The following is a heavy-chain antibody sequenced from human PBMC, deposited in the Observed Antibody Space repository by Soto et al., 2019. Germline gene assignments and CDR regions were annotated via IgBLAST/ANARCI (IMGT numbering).Heavy chain of an antibody. CDR3: ARVGGRYCSGGSCYLGPFDY. J-gene: IGHJ4*02. CDR2: IKQDGSEK. Sequence: GGSLRLSCAASGFTFSSYWMSWVRQAPGKGLEWVANIKQDGSEKYYVDSVKGRFTIPRDNAKNSLYLQMNSLRAEDTAVYYCARVGGRYCSGGSCYLGPFDYWGQGTLVTVSS. CDR1: GFTFSSYW. V-gene: IGHV3-7*01. D-gene: IGHD2-15*01.